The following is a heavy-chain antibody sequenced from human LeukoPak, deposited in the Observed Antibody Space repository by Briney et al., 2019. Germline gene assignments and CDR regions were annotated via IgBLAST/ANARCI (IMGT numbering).Heavy chain of an antibody. Sequence: PGGSLRLSCAASGFTFDDYAMHWVRQAPGKGMEWVSGISWNSGSIGYADSVKGRFTISKDNAKNSLYLQMNSLRAEDTALYYCAKADYYGSGSYPKNWGQGTLVTVSS. CDR1: GFTFDDYA. CDR3: AKADYYGSGSYPKN. D-gene: IGHD3-10*01. CDR2: ISWNSGSI. V-gene: IGHV3-9*01. J-gene: IGHJ4*02.